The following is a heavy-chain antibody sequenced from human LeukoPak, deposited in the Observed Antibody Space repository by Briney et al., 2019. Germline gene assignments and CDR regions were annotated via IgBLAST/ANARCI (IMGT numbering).Heavy chain of an antibody. CDR2: TYYRSKWYN. D-gene: IGHD6-19*01. CDR3: ARQWLVSPLFDY. V-gene: IGHV6-1*01. Sequence: SQTLSLTCAISGDSVSSNSAVWGWIRQSPSRGLEWLGRTYYRSKWYNDYAVSLKSRITINPDTSKNQVSLQLNSVTPEDTAVYYCARQWLVSPLFDYWGQGTLVTVSS. CDR1: GDSVSSNSAV. J-gene: IGHJ4*02.